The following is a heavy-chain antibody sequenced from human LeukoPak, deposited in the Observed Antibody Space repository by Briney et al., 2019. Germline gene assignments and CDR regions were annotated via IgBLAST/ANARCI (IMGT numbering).Heavy chain of an antibody. CDR3: ARDQGIAVAGIESNWFDP. CDR2: IWYDGSNK. CDR1: GFTFSSYG. Sequence: PGGSLRLSCAASGFTFSSYGMHWVRQAPGKGLEWVAVIWYDGSNKYYADSVKGRFTISRDNSKNTLYLQMNSLRAEDTAVYYCARDQGIAVAGIESNWFDPWGQGTLVTVSS. J-gene: IGHJ5*02. D-gene: IGHD6-19*01. V-gene: IGHV3-33*01.